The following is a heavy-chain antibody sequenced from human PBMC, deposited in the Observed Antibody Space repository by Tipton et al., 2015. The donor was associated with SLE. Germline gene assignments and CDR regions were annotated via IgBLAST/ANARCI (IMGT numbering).Heavy chain of an antibody. J-gene: IGHJ3*02. CDR1: GYSFSNFA. D-gene: IGHD6-25*01. CDR2: ISPYNGNT. Sequence: QLVQSGAEVREPGASVKVSCKASGYSFSNFAISWVRQAPGQGLDWMGWISPYNGNTDFAQKFQGRVTMTTDTSTSTAFLELRSLRFDDTAVYYCARDQRDGGAFDIWGQGTMVTVSS. V-gene: IGHV1-18*01. CDR3: ARDQRDGGAFDI.